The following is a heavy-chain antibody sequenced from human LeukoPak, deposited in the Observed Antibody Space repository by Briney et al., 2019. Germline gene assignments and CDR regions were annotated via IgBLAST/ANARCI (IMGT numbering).Heavy chain of an antibody. CDR2: INHSGST. V-gene: IGHV4-34*01. CDR1: GGSISGYY. J-gene: IGHJ5*02. Sequence: SETLSLTCTVSGGSISGYYWSWIRQPPGKGLEWIGEINHSGSTNYNPSLKSRVTISVDTSKNQFSLKLSSVTAADTAVYYCARGHVGWFDPWGQGTLVTVSS. CDR3: ARGHVGWFDP.